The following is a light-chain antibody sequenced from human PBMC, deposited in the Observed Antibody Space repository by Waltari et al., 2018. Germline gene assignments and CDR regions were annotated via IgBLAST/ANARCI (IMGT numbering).Light chain of an antibody. J-gene: IGLJ1*01. V-gene: IGLV2-23*02. CDR3: CSYAGRGTYV. CDR1: TSYVWNFDL. Sequence: QFALTQPASVSGTPGQSITISCTGTTSYVWNFDLLSWYQQHPGKAPKLLICEVIKRPSGVSSRFSGSKSGNTASLTISGLQAEDEADYYCCSYAGRGTYVFGSGTKVTV. CDR2: EVI.